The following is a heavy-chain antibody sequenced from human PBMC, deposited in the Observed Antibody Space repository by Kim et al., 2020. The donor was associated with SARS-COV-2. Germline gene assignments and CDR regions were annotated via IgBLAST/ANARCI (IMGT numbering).Heavy chain of an antibody. CDR3: AKDGAGGVPRGVGY. CDR2: IWYDGSNT. J-gene: IGHJ4*02. D-gene: IGHD3-10*01. V-gene: IGHV3-33*06. Sequence: GGSLRLSCAASAFTFSSYGMHWVRQAPGKGLEWVAVIWYDGSNTYYADSVKGRFTISRDNSKNTLYLQMNSLRAEDTAVYYCAKDGAGGVPRGVGYWGQGTLVTVSS. CDR1: AFTFSSYG.